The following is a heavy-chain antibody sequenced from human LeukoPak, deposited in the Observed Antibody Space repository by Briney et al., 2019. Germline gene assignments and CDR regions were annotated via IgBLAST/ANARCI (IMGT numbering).Heavy chain of an antibody. Sequence: PGGSLRLSCAASGFTFSSYGMHWVRQAPGKGLEWVAVISYDGSNKYYADSVKGRFTISRDNSKNTLYLQMNSLRAEDMAVYYCAKQTGPWGQGTLVTVSS. CDR3: AKQTGP. CDR2: ISYDGSNK. V-gene: IGHV3-30*18. CDR1: GFTFSSYG. J-gene: IGHJ5*02.